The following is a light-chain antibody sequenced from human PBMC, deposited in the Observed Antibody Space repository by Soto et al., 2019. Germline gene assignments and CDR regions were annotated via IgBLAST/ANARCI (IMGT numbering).Light chain of an antibody. V-gene: IGKV3-20*01. CDR1: QSVSTSQ. Sequence: EIVLTHSPGTLSLSPGERATLSFSASQSVSTSQLAWYQQKPGQAPRLLIFGASSRATGIPDRFRGSGSGTDFTLTISRLEPEDFAVYYCQQYGSSPRTFGQGTKVDIK. CDR2: GAS. CDR3: QQYGSSPRT. J-gene: IGKJ1*01.